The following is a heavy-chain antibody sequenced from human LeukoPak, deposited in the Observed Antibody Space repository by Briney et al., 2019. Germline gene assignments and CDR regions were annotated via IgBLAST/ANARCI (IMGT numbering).Heavy chain of an antibody. CDR1: GYTFSSYA. J-gene: IGHJ4*02. Sequence: GGSLRLSCAASGYTFSSYAMSWVRQAPGKGLEWVSAISGSGGSTYYADSVKGRFTISRDNSKNTLYLQMNSLRAEDTAVYYCAKDQLDSAFGGVIAFWGQGTLVTVSS. V-gene: IGHV3-23*01. D-gene: IGHD3-16*02. CDR2: ISGSGGST. CDR3: AKDQLDSAFGGVIAF.